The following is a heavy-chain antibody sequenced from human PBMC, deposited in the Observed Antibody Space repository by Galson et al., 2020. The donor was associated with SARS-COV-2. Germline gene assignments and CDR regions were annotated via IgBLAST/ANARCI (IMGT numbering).Heavy chain of an antibody. V-gene: IGHV4-34*01. D-gene: IGHD6-13*01. CDR3: ASPRESSSSALDYGMDV. J-gene: IGHJ6*02. Sequence: ETSETLSLTCAVYGGSFSGYYWSWIRQPPGKGLEWIGEINHSGSTNYNPSLKSRVTISVDTSKNQFSLKLSSVTAADTAVYYCASPRESSSSALDYGMDVWGQGTTVTVSS. CDR2: INHSGST. CDR1: GGSFSGYY.